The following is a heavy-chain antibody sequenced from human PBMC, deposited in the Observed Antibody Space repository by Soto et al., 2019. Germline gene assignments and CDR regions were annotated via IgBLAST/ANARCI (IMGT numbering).Heavy chain of an antibody. CDR3: ATEKSGGFDV. CDR1: GFTFSNAW. J-gene: IGHJ6*02. Sequence: EVQLVESGGGLVKPGGSLRLSCAASGFTFSNAWMSWVRQVPGKGLEWVGRMKRQTDGGTTDYAAPVKGRVTLSTEDSKSMLQLEMSSLTSEDAAGSYCATEKSGGFDVWGQGTTVTVSS. D-gene: IGHD3-10*01. CDR2: MKRQTDGGTT. V-gene: IGHV3-15*01.